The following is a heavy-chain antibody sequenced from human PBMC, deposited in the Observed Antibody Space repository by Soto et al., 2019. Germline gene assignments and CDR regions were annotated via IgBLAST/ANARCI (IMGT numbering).Heavy chain of an antibody. CDR1: GFTFSSYA. D-gene: IGHD6-13*01. CDR2: ISGSGGST. J-gene: IGHJ4*02. Sequence: EVPLLESGGGLVQPGGSLRLSCAASGFTFSSYAMSWVRQAPGKGLEWVSAISGSGGSTYYADSVKGRFTISRDISKNTLYLQMNSLRAEDTAVYYCATVIAAAGSGYWGQGTLVTVSS. CDR3: ATVIAAAGSGY. V-gene: IGHV3-23*01.